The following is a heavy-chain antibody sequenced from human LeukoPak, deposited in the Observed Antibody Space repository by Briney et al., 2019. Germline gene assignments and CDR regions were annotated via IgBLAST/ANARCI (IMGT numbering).Heavy chain of an antibody. Sequence: ASVKVSCKASGYTFTSYGISWVRQAPGQGLEGMGWISAYNGNTNYAKKLQGRVTITTDTSTSTASMELRSLRSDDTAVYYCARDPGGYGSGSYGGDYWGQGTLVTVSS. J-gene: IGHJ4*02. D-gene: IGHD3-10*01. V-gene: IGHV1-18*01. CDR2: ISAYNGNT. CDR3: ARDPGGYGSGSYGGDY. CDR1: GYTFTSYG.